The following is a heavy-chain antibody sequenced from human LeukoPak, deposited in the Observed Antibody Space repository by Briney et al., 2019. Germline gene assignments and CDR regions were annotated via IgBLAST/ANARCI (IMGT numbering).Heavy chain of an antibody. CDR1: GYSFSTHW. V-gene: IGHV5-51*01. J-gene: IGHJ6*03. CDR3: ARHREGSTSHMDV. D-gene: IGHD2-2*01. Sequence: GESLKISCKGSGYSFSTHWIGWVRQMPGKGLEWMGIIYPGDSDTRYSPSFQGQVTISADKSISTAYLQWSSLKASDTAMYYCARHREGSTSHMDVWGKGTTVTISS. CDR2: IYPGDSDT.